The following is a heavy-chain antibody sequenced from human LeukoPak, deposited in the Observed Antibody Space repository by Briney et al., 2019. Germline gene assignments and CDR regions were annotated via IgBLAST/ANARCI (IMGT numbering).Heavy chain of an antibody. CDR1: GYTFTSYG. CDR2: ISAYNGNT. V-gene: IGHV1-18*01. Sequence: ASVKVSCKASGYTFTSYGISWVRQAPVQGLEWMGWISAYNGNTNYAQKLQGRVTMTTDTSTSTAYMELRSLRSDDTAVYYCARVVLANYDFWSGYYGVRPYFDYWGQGTLVTVSS. D-gene: IGHD3-3*01. CDR3: ARVVLANYDFWSGYYGVRPYFDY. J-gene: IGHJ4*02.